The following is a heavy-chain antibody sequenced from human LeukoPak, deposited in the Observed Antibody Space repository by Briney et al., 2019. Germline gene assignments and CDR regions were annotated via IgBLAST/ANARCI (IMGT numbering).Heavy chain of an antibody. V-gene: IGHV4-39*01. CDR3: ARGPIAAVQAGFDY. J-gene: IGHJ4*02. CDR1: GGSISSSSYY. D-gene: IGHD6-6*01. Sequence: PSETLSLTCTVSGGSISSSSYYWGWIRQPPGKGLEWIGSIYYSGSTYYNPSLKSRVTISVDTSKNQFSLKLSSVTAADTAVYYCARGPIAAVQAGFDYWGQGTLVTVSS. CDR2: IYYSGST.